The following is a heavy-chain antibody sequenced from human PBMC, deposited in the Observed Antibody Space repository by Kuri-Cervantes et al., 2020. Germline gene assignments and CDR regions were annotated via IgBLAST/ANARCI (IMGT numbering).Heavy chain of an antibody. CDR1: GYTFTGYY. V-gene: IGHV1-3*01. D-gene: IGHD5-12*01. CDR2: INAGNGNT. J-gene: IGHJ3*02. CDR3: ARDSVPYSGYDYGCAFDI. Sequence: ASVKVSCKASGYTFTGYYMHWVRQAPGQRLGWMGWINAGNGNTRYSQKFQGRVTITRDTSASTAYMELSSLRSEDTAVYYCARDSVPYSGYDYGCAFDIWGQGTMVTVSS.